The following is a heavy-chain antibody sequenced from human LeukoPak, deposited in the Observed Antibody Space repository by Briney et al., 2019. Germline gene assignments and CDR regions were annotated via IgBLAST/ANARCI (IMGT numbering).Heavy chain of an antibody. J-gene: IGHJ6*02. D-gene: IGHD6-19*01. V-gene: IGHV4-61*05. CDR1: GGSIGSTRYY. CDR2: MYYSGTT. Sequence: PSETLSLTCTVSGGSIGSTRYYWGWIRQPPGKGLEWIGYMYYSGTTSYNPSLKSRVAISVDTSRNQVSLMLSSVTAADTAVYYCARHRSGWDYYYYGMDVWGQGTTVTVSS. CDR3: ARHRSGWDYYYYGMDV.